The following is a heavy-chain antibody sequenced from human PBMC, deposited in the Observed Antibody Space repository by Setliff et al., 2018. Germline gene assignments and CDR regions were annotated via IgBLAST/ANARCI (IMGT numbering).Heavy chain of an antibody. CDR2: IYYSGST. J-gene: IGHJ6*03. Sequence: LSLTCRVSGGSISSGNYYWGLIRQPPGKGLEWVATIYYSGSTYSNPPLKSRLIISVDAPDNQFSVKLSSVTAADTAVYYCARHKSNGSGSYPSLYMDVWGKGIMVTVSS. CDR3: ARHKSNGSGSYPSLYMDV. V-gene: IGHV4-39*01. D-gene: IGHD3-10*01. CDR1: GGSISSGNYY.